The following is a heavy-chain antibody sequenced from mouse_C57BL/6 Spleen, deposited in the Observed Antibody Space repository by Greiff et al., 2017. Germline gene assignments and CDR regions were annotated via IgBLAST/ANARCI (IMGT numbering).Heavy chain of an antibody. CDR3: TTDYGSRYGLDY. CDR1: GFNIKDYY. Sequence: VQLQQSGAELVRPGASVKLSCTASGFNIKDYYMHWVKQRPEQGLEWIGRIDPEDGDTEYAPKFQGKATMTADTSSNTAYLQLSSLTSEDTAVYYCTTDYGSRYGLDYWGQGTTLTVSS. J-gene: IGHJ2*01. D-gene: IGHD1-1*01. CDR2: IDPEDGDT. V-gene: IGHV14-1*01.